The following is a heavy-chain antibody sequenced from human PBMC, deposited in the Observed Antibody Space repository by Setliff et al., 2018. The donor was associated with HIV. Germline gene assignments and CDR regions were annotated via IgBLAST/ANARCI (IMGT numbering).Heavy chain of an antibody. CDR2: IYYSGST. Sequence: PSETLSLTCTVSGGSISSGGYYWSWIRQHPGEGLEWIGYIYYSGSTYYNPSLESRVTISVDTSKNHFSLKLNSVTAADTAVYYCASGFVLRPFFRGGMDVWGQGTTVTVSS. D-gene: IGHD2-8*01. V-gene: IGHV4-31*03. CDR3: ASGFVLRPFFRGGMDV. J-gene: IGHJ6*02. CDR1: GGSISSGGYY.